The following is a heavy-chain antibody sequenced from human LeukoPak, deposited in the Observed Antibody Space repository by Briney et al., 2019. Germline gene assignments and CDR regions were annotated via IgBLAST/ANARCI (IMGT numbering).Heavy chain of an antibody. CDR3: ARGDNWFDP. D-gene: IGHD3-16*01. J-gene: IGHJ5*02. Sequence: GGSLRLSCAASGFTFSSYSMNWVRQAPGKGLEWVSVIYSGGSTYYADSVKGRFTISRDNSKNTLYLQMNSLRAEDTAVYYCARGDNWFDPWGQGTLVTVSS. CDR1: GFTFSSYS. V-gene: IGHV3-66*01. CDR2: IYSGGST.